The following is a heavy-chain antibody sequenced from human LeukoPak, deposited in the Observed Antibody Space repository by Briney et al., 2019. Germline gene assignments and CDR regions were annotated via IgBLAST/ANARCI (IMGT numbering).Heavy chain of an antibody. D-gene: IGHD2-2*01. Sequence: SETLSLTCTVSGSSISSSSYYWGWIRQPPGKGLEWIGSIYYSGSTYYNPSLKSRVTISVDTSKNQFSLKLSSVTAADTAVYYCARGFYQLLGGYWGQGTLVTVSS. V-gene: IGHV4-39*07. CDR2: IYYSGST. CDR1: GSSISSSSYY. J-gene: IGHJ4*02. CDR3: ARGFYQLLGGY.